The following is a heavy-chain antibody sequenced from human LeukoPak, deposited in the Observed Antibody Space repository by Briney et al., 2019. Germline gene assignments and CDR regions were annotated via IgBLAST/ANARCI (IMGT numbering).Heavy chain of an antibody. J-gene: IGHJ4*02. D-gene: IGHD3-22*01. V-gene: IGHV3-15*01. CDR1: GLTVNDNY. Sequence: GGSLRLSCALSGLTVNDNYMSWVRQAPGKGLEWVGRIKSKTDGGTTDYAAPVKGRFTISRDDSKNTLYLQMNSLKTEDTAVYYCTTADYYDSSGYYYDYFDYWGQGTLVTVSS. CDR3: TTADYYDSSGYYYDYFDY. CDR2: IKSKTDGGTT.